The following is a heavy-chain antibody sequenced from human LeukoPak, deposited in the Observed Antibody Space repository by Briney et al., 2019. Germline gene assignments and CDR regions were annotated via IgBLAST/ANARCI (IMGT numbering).Heavy chain of an antibody. D-gene: IGHD3-10*01. Sequence: SETLSLTCTVSGGSFSNHYWTWMRQPPGKGLEWIGYIHYSGSTKYNPSLKRRINISVDTSKSQFSLKVNSVTAADTAVYYCAGERTDARSWIDPWGQGTLVT. CDR1: GGSFSNHY. CDR2: IHYSGST. J-gene: IGHJ5*02. V-gene: IGHV4-59*11. CDR3: AGERTDARSWIDP.